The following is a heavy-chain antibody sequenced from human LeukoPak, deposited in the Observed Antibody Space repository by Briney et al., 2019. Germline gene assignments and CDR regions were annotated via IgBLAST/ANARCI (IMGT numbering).Heavy chain of an antibody. D-gene: IGHD6-19*01. CDR2: IYYSGST. V-gene: IGHV4-59*01. J-gene: IGHJ6*03. Sequence: SETLPLTCTVSGGSISSYYWSWIRQPPGKGLEWIGYIYYSGSTNYNPSLKSRVTISVDTSKNQFSLKLSSVTAADTAVYYCARVGVNSSGLDYYYYYYYMDVWGKGTTVTVSS. CDR1: GGSISSYY. CDR3: ARVGVNSSGLDYYYYYYYMDV.